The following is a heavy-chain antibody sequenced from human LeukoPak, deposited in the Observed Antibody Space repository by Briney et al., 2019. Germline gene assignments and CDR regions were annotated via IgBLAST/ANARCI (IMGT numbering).Heavy chain of an antibody. Sequence: SETLSLTCTVSGDSISSSTYYWAWIRQPPGKGLEWIGSIYYTGTPDYNPSLKGRVSITLDTSKNQFSLKLSSVTAADTAVYYCARGHQWYSSSRDGWGQGTLVTVSS. CDR1: GDSISSSTYY. CDR3: ARGHQWYSSSRDG. J-gene: IGHJ4*02. D-gene: IGHD6-13*01. V-gene: IGHV4-39*07. CDR2: IYYTGTP.